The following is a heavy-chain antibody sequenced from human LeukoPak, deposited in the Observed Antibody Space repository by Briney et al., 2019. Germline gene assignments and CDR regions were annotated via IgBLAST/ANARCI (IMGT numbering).Heavy chain of an antibody. V-gene: IGHV3-53*01. J-gene: IGHJ4*02. CDR3: ARGSSRAFDY. CDR1: GFTVGSNY. D-gene: IGHD2-2*01. Sequence: GGSLRLSCAASGFTVGSNYMSWVRQAPGKGLEWVSVIYSGGTTNHADSVKGRFTVSRDNSKNTLYLQMNSLRAEDTAVYFCARGSSRAFDYWGQGTLVTVSS. CDR2: IYSGGTT.